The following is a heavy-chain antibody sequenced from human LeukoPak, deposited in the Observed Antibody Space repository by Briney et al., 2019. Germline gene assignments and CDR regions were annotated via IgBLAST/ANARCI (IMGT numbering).Heavy chain of an antibody. D-gene: IGHD3-22*01. J-gene: IGHJ4*02. V-gene: IGHV4-59*01. CDR1: GGPISSYY. CDR3: ARSYYYDSSGPFDY. Sequence: SETLSLTCTVSGGPISSYYWSWIRQPPGKGLEWIGYIYYSGSTNYNPSLKSRVTISVDTSKNQFSLKLNSVTAADTAVYYCARSYYYDSSGPFDYWGQGTLVTVSS. CDR2: IYYSGST.